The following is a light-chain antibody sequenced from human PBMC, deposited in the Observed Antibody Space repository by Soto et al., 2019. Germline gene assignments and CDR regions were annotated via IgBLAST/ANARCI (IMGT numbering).Light chain of an antibody. J-gene: IGKJ4*01. Sequence: ETVMTQSPATLSVSPGERATLSCRASHAIDNNLAWYQHKPGQAPRPLIHHTSTKAPGFPARFSGSGSGTDFTLTISSLRSEDVAVYYCQQFNNWPVTFGGGTKVEIK. CDR1: HAIDNN. V-gene: IGKV3-15*01. CDR3: QQFNNWPVT. CDR2: HTS.